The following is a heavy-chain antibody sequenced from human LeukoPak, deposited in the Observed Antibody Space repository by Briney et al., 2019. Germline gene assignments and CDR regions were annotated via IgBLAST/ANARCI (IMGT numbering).Heavy chain of an antibody. CDR2: IYPGDSGET. CDR3: ASNTGDTLGLSSDHFFDL. Sequence: GESLKISCKGSGYSFSNYWIGWVRRMPGKGLEWMGIIYPGDSGETRYSPSFQGQVTISADKSITTAYLQWSSLKASDTATYYCASNTGDTLGLSSDHFFDLWGQGTVVVVSS. J-gene: IGHJ3*01. D-gene: IGHD1-1*01. V-gene: IGHV5-51*01. CDR1: GYSFSNYW.